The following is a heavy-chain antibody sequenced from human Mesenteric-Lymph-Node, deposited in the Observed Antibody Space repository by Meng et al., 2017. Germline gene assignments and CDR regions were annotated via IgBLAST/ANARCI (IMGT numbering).Heavy chain of an antibody. CDR1: GFTFSSYS. J-gene: IGHJ4*02. V-gene: IGHV3-21*01. CDR3: ARDHSSGYIDY. Sequence: GESLKISCAASGFTFSSYSMDWVRQAPGKGLEWVSSISSSSSYIYYADSVKGRFTISRDNAKNSLYLQMNSLRAEDTAVYYCARDHSSGYIDYWGQGTLVTVS. CDR2: ISSSSSYI. D-gene: IGHD3-22*01.